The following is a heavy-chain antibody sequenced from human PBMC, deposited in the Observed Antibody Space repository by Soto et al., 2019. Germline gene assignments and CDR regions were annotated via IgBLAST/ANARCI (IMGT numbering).Heavy chain of an antibody. D-gene: IGHD6-6*01. CDR1: GYTFTSYA. Sequence: ASVKVSCKASGYTFTSYAMHWVRQAPGQRLEWMGWINAGNGNTKYSQKFQGRVTITRDTSASTAYMELSSLRSEDTAVYYCARDWGSSSSVDWLDPWGQGTLVTVSS. V-gene: IGHV1-3*01. CDR3: ARDWGSSSSVDWLDP. CDR2: INAGNGNT. J-gene: IGHJ5*02.